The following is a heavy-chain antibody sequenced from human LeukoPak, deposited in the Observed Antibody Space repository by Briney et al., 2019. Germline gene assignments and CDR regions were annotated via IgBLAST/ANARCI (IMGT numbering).Heavy chain of an antibody. CDR2: ITWNSGTI. J-gene: IGHJ4*02. CDR1: GFTFGEFA. V-gene: IGHV3-9*01. D-gene: IGHD6-19*01. Sequence: PGGSLRLSCAASGFTFGEFAMHWVRQPPGKGLEWVSCITWNSGTIAYADSVKGRFTISRDNAKNSLYLQMNSLRAEDTAFYYCARIAVAGQHFDYWGQGTLVTVSS. CDR3: ARIAVAGQHFDY.